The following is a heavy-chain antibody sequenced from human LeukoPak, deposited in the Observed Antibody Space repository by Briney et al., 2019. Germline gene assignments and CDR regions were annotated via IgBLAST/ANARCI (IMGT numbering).Heavy chain of an antibody. V-gene: IGHV4-59*01. CDR1: GGSISSYY. Sequence: SETLSLTCTVSGGSISSYYWSWIRQPPGKGLEGIGYIYYSGSTNYNPSLKSRVTISVDTSKNQFSLKLGSVTAADTAVYYCARDIDGGVDYWGQGTLVTVSS. CDR3: ARDIDGGVDY. D-gene: IGHD2-15*01. J-gene: IGHJ4*02. CDR2: IYYSGST.